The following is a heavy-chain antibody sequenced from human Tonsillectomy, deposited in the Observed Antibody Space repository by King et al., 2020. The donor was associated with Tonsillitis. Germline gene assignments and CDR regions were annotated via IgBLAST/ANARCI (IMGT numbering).Heavy chain of an antibody. CDR2: MNPNSGGT. V-gene: IGHV1-2*02. Sequence: VQLVESGAEVKKPGASVKVSFKASGYTFTDYYLLWVRQAPGQGLEYMGWMNPNSGGTNYAQRFQGRVTMTRDTSISTAYMEVSRLRSDDTAVYYCARGKHTLVWFGEPFFDNWGQGTLVTVSS. CDR3: ARGKHTLVWFGEPFFDN. J-gene: IGHJ4*02. CDR1: GYTFTDYY. D-gene: IGHD3-10*01.